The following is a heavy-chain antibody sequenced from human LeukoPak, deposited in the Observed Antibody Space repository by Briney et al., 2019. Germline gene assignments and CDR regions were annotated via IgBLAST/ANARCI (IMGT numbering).Heavy chain of an antibody. CDR1: GGSISIDNYY. J-gene: IGHJ3*02. Sequence: SETLSLTCTVSGGSISIDNYYWAWLRQPPGKGLEWIGTFYYRATVFNSGSTYYNPSPKSRVTISLDTSNNQFSLRLSSVTAADTAVYYCSRGGGSDSSPRINAFDIWGQGTMLTVSS. D-gene: IGHD3-22*01. CDR2: FYYRATVFNSGST. V-gene: IGHV4-39*07. CDR3: SRGGGSDSSPRINAFDI.